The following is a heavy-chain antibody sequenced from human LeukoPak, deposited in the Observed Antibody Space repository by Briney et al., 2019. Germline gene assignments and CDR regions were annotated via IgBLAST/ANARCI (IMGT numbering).Heavy chain of an antibody. V-gene: IGHV3-21*01. CDR2: ISSSSSYI. J-gene: IGHJ4*02. Sequence: GGSLRLSCAASGFTFSSYSMNWVRQAPGKGLEWVSSISSSSSYISYADSVNGRSTISRDNAKNSLYLQMNSLRAEDTAVYYCARGLRGQRADYFDYWGQGTLVTVSS. CDR3: ARGLRGQRADYFDY. CDR1: GFTFSSYS.